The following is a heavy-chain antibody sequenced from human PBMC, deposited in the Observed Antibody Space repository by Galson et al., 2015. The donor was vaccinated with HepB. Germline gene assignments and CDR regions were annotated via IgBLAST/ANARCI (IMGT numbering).Heavy chain of an antibody. J-gene: IGHJ4*02. CDR1: GASISTYY. D-gene: IGHD1-26*01. CDR2: MYDNGNA. Sequence: ETLSLTCTVSGASISTYYWSWIRQPPGKGLEWIGYMYDNGNANYNASLKSRVTISGDTSKNQFSLRLSSVTAADTAVYYCAKNGGSYSFDDWGQGTLVTVSS. V-gene: IGHV4-59*01. CDR3: AKNGGSYSFDD.